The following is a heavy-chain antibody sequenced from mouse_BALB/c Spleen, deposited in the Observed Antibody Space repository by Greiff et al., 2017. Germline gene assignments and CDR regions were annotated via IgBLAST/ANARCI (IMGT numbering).Heavy chain of an antibody. D-gene: IGHD2-4*01. CDR3: ARYDDYDDLHYFDY. V-gene: IGHV3-8*02. J-gene: IGHJ2*01. Sequence: EVKLMESGPSLVKPSQTLSLTCSVTGDSITSGYWNWIRKFPGNKLEYMGYISYSGSTYYNPSLKSRISITRDTSKNQYYLQLNSVTTEDTATYYCARYDDYDDLHYFDYWGQGTTLTVSS. CDR1: GDSITSGY. CDR2: ISYSGST.